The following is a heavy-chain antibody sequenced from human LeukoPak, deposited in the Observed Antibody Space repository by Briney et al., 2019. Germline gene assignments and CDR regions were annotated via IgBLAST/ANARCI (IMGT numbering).Heavy chain of an antibody. D-gene: IGHD1-26*01. V-gene: IGHV3-21*01. Sequence: GGSLLLSCAASGFTFSSYSMNWVRQAPGRGLEWVSSISSSSSYIYYADSVKGRFTISRDNAKNSLYLQMNSLRAEDTAVYYCARVRSGSYFYFDYWGQGTLVTVSS. CDR1: GFTFSSYS. J-gene: IGHJ4*02. CDR3: ARVRSGSYFYFDY. CDR2: ISSSSSYI.